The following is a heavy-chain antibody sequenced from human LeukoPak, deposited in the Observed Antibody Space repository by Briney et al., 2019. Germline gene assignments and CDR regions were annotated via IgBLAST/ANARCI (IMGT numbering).Heavy chain of an antibody. CDR3: ARDRGVDRLWFGELLSVSQSAWFDP. Sequence: PGGSLRLSCAASGFTFSSYGMYWVRQAPGKGLEWVSSISSSSSYIYYADSVKGRFTISRDNAKNSLYLQMNSLRAEDTAVYYCARDRGVDRLWFGELLSVSQSAWFDPWGQGTLVTVSS. D-gene: IGHD3-10*01. CDR2: ISSSSSYI. V-gene: IGHV3-21*01. J-gene: IGHJ5*02. CDR1: GFTFSSYG.